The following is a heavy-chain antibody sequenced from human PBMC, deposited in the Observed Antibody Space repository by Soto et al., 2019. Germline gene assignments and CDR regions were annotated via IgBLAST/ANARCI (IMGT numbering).Heavy chain of an antibody. CDR2: ISYDGSNK. D-gene: IGHD2-21*02. CDR1: GFIFSSYA. Sequence: QVQLVESGGGVVQPGGSLRLSCAASGFIFSSYAMHWVRQAPGKGLEWVAVISYDGSNKYYADSVKGRFTISRDNSKNTLYLQMNSLRAEDTAVYYCAKELQRSFDYWGQGTLVTVSS. J-gene: IGHJ4*02. V-gene: IGHV3-30-3*02. CDR3: AKELQRSFDY.